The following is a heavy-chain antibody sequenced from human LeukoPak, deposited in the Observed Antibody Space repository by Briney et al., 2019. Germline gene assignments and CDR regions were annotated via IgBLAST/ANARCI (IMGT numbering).Heavy chain of an antibody. CDR3: ARWIIGGFDP. CDR1: GYTFTSYD. V-gene: IGHV1-8*02. J-gene: IGHJ5*02. Sequence: AASVKVSCKASGYTFTSYDINWVRQATGQGLEWMGWMNPNSGNTGYAQKFQGRVTMTRDTSISTAYMELSRLRSDDTAVYYCARWIIGGFDPWGQGTLVTVSS. CDR2: MNPNSGNT. D-gene: IGHD1-26*01.